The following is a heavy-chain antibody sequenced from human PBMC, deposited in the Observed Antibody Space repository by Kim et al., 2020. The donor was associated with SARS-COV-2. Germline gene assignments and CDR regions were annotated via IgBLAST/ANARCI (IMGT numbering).Heavy chain of an antibody. J-gene: IGHJ6*02. CDR3: ARHDYGDFTHLGYGMDV. D-gene: IGHD4-17*01. CDR1: GGSISSYY. V-gene: IGHV4-59*08. Sequence: SETLSLTCTVSGGSISSYYWSWIRQPPGKGLEWIGYIYYSGSTNYNPSLKSRVTLSVDTSKNQFSLKLSSVTAADTAVYYCARHDYGDFTHLGYGMDVWGQGTTVTVSS. CDR2: IYYSGST.